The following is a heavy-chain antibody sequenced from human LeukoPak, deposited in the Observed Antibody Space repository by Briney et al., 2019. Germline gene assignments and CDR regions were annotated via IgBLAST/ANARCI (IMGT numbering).Heavy chain of an antibody. D-gene: IGHD3-10*01. CDR2: INPNSGDT. CDR1: GYTFTGYY. J-gene: IGHJ4*02. Sequence: ASVKVSCKASGYTFTGYYMHWVRQAPGQGLEWMGWINPNSGDTNYVQKFQGRVTMTRDTSISTAYMELSRLNSDDTAVYYCARGGSGAYWDYFDYWGQGTLVTVSS. CDR3: ARGGSGAYWDYFDY. V-gene: IGHV1-2*02.